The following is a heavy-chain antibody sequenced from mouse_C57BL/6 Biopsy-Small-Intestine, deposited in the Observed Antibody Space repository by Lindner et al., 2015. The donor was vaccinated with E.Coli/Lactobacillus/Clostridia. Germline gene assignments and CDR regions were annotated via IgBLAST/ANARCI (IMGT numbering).Heavy chain of an antibody. V-gene: IGHV1-53*01. Sequence: SVKVSCKASGYTFTLTLYYMHWVRQAPGQGLEWMGRINPNSGGTNYAQNFQGRVTMTRDTSISTAYMELSSLRSDDTAVYYCARGSSTYKYGMDVWGQGTTVTVSA. D-gene: IGHD2-14*01. CDR2: INPNSGGT. J-gene: IGHJ1*01. CDR3: ARGSSTYKYGMDV. CDR1: GYTFTLTLYY.